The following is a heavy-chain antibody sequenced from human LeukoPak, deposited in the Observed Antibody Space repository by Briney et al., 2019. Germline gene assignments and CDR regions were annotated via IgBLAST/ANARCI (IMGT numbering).Heavy chain of an antibody. J-gene: IGHJ4*02. CDR3: ARGYNLFDY. D-gene: IGHD5-24*01. CDR2: INHSGST. V-gene: IGHV4-34*01. Sequence: SETLSLTCAVYGGSFSGYYWSWIRQPPGKGLEWIGEINHSGSTNYNPSLKSRVTISVDMSKNQFSLKLSSVTAADTAVYYCARGYNLFDYWGRGTLVTVSS. CDR1: GGSFSGYY.